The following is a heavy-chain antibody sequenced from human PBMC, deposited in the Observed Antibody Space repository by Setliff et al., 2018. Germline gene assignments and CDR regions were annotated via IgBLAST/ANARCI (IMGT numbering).Heavy chain of an antibody. CDR2: ISVYDGNT. V-gene: IGHV1-18*01. CDR1: GDSFSNYG. CDR3: VREYSGGGLT. Sequence: ASVKVSCKASGDSFSNYGFSWVRQAPGQGLEWMGRISVYDGNTNYGQKYQGRVAMTTDTSTNTVYMELRSLRSDDTAVYFCVREYSGGGLTWGQGTMVTVSS. J-gene: IGHJ3*01. D-gene: IGHD1-26*01.